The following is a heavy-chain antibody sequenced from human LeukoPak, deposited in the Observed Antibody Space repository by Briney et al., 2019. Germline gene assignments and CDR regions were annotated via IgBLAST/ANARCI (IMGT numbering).Heavy chain of an antibody. CDR2: ISFDGNYQ. V-gene: IGHV3-30*04. CDR3: ARGTMLQLVPCLDH. D-gene: IGHD6-13*01. CDR1: GFTFSSFA. Sequence: GGSLRLSCAASGFTFSSFAMHWVRQAPGKGLEWVAIISFDGNYQYYADSVQGRFSISRDNSKNTLSLQMNSLTTDDTARYYCARGTMLQLVPCLDHWGQGTLVTVSS. J-gene: IGHJ4*02.